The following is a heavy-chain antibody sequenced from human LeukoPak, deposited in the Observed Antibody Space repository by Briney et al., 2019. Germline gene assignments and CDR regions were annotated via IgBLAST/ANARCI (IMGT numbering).Heavy chain of an antibody. CDR2: IWYDGSNK. J-gene: IGHJ4*02. Sequence: PGGSLRLSCAASGFTFSSYGMHWVRQAPGKGLEWVAVIWYDGSNKYYADPVKGRFTISRDNSKNTLYLQMNSLRAEDTAVYYCAKGLTVTGTTTRFDYWGQGTLVTVSS. CDR3: AKGLTVTGTTTRFDY. V-gene: IGHV3-33*06. CDR1: GFTFSSYG. D-gene: IGHD1-7*01.